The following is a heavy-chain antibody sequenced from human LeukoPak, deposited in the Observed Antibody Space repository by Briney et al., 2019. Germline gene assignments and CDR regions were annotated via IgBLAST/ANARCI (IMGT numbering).Heavy chain of an antibody. CDR3: ARNYYDSSGYSNLFDY. CDR2: IYYSGST. D-gene: IGHD3-22*01. J-gene: IGHJ4*02. V-gene: IGHV4-59*08. Sequence: PSETLSLTCAVYGGSFSGYYWSWIRQPPGKGLEWIGYIYYSGSTNYNPSLKSRVTISVDTSKNQFSLKLSSVTAADAAVYYCARNYYDSSGYSNLFDYWGQGTLVTVSS. CDR1: GGSFSGYY.